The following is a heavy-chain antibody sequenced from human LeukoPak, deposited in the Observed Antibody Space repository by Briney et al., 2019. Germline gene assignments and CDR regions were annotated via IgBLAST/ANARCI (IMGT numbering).Heavy chain of an antibody. D-gene: IGHD3-9*01. Sequence: PSETLSLTCAVAGVSISSSEWWIWVRQPPGQGLEWIGEIHRDARTRYNPSIKSRVTMSMDYSKKQFSLRVTSVTAADTAIYYCGKTDIYFNPIDYWGPGSLVTVSS. CDR1: GVSISSSEW. V-gene: IGHV4-4*02. CDR2: IHRDART. CDR3: GKTDIYFNPIDY. J-gene: IGHJ4*02.